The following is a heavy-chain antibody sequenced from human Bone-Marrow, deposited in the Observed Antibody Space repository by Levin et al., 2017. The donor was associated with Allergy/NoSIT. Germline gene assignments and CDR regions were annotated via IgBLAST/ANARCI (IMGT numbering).Heavy chain of an antibody. J-gene: IGHJ4*02. D-gene: IGHD5-24*01. CDR1: GGSITSSNW. CDR2: IFHSGTT. V-gene: IGHV4-4*02. CDR3: ARAPSLELVSSGIYD. Sequence: ASETLSLTCDVSGGSITSSNWWTWVRQSPVKGLEWIGEIFHSGTTNYNPSLKSRVTISLDKSKNQFSLKVNSVTAADTAVYFCARAPSLELVSSGIYDWGQGTLVTVSS.